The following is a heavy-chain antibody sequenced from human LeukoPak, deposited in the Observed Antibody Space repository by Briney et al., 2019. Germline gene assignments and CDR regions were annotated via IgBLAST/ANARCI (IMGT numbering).Heavy chain of an antibody. Sequence: GGSLRLSCAASGFTFSSYWMSWVRQAPGKGLEWVANIKQDGSEKYYVDSVKGRFTISRDTAKNSLYLQMNSLRAEDTAVYFCARFRGYCSGGSCYYEYYYYYMDVWGKGTTVTVSS. V-gene: IGHV3-7*01. CDR1: GFTFSSYW. D-gene: IGHD2-15*01. J-gene: IGHJ6*03. CDR3: ARFRGYCSGGSCYYEYYYYYMDV. CDR2: IKQDGSEK.